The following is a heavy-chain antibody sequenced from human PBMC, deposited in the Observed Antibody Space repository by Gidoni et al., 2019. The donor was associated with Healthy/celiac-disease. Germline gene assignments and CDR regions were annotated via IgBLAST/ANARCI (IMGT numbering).Heavy chain of an antibody. Sequence: QVQLQESGPGLVKPSETLSLTCTVSGGSISSYYWSWIRQPPGKGLEWIGYIYYSGSTNYNPSLKSRVTISVDTSKNQFSLKLSSVTAADTAVYYCARTYDSSGYYHKTHFDYWGQGTLVTVSS. CDR3: ARTYDSSGYYHKTHFDY. V-gene: IGHV4-59*08. CDR1: GGSISSYY. D-gene: IGHD3-22*01. J-gene: IGHJ4*02. CDR2: IYYSGST.